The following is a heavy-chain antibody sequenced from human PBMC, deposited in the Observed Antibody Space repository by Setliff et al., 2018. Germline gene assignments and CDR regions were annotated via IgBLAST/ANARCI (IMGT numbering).Heavy chain of an antibody. CDR2: IYHSGSS. V-gene: IGHV4-39*07. J-gene: IGHJ1*01. CDR3: ARVDFTMIQGVLGL. CDR1: GGSISSMSYY. Sequence: SETLSLNCTVAGGSISSMSYYWGWIRQPPGKGLEWIGSIYHSGSSYYNSSLRSRVTISVDMSKNQFSMKLTSVTAADTAVYYCARVDFTMIQGVLGLWGQGTLVTVSS. D-gene: IGHD3-10*01.